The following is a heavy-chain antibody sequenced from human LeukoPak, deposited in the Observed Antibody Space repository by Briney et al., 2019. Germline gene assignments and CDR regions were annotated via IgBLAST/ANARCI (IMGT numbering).Heavy chain of an antibody. Sequence: PSETLSLTCTVSGGSFTPYYWSWIRQPPGKGLEWIGYIYYSGSTNYNPSLKSRVTISVDTSKNQFSLKLSSVTAADTAVYYCARDTVGATFPGAFDIWGQGTMVTVSS. CDR2: IYYSGST. CDR1: GGSFTPYY. J-gene: IGHJ3*02. D-gene: IGHD1-26*01. V-gene: IGHV4-59*01. CDR3: ARDTVGATFPGAFDI.